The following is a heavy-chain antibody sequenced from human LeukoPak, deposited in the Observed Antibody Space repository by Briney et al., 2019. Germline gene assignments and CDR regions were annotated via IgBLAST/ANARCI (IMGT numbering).Heavy chain of an antibody. V-gene: IGHV5-51*01. Sequence: VESLKISCKGSGYSFTSYWIGWVRQMPGKGMEWMGIIYPGDSDTRYSPSFQGQVTISADKSISTAYLQWSSLKASDSAMYYCARQDYSNLFDYWGQGTLVTVSS. CDR2: IYPGDSDT. J-gene: IGHJ4*02. CDR3: ARQDYSNLFDY. CDR1: GYSFTSYW. D-gene: IGHD4-11*01.